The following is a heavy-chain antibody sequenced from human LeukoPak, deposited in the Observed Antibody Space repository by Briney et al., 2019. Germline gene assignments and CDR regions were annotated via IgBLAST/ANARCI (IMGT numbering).Heavy chain of an antibody. V-gene: IGHV3-13*01. CDR2: IGTAGDT. CDR3: ARARRITIFGVAETGLDY. CDR1: GFTFSSYD. J-gene: IGHJ4*02. Sequence: TGGSLRLSCAASGFTFSSYDLHGVRQATGKGLEWVSAIGTAGDTYYPGSVQGRFTISTENAKNSLYLQMNSLRAGDTAVYYCARARRITIFGVAETGLDYWGQGTLVTVSS. D-gene: IGHD3-3*01.